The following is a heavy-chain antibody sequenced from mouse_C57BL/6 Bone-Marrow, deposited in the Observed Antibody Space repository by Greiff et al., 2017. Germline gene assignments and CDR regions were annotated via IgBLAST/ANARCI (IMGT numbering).Heavy chain of an antibody. CDR3: TRDEGNSGFDSYYFDY. CDR2: IDPEPGGT. Sequence: QVQLQQSGAELVRPGASVTLSCKASGYTFTDYEMHWVKQTPVPGLEWIGDIDPEPGGTAYNQKFKGKAILTADKSSSTAYMELRSLTSEDSAVEYCTRDEGNSGFDSYYFDYWCQGTTLTVSS. CDR1: GYTFTDYE. J-gene: IGHJ2*01. D-gene: IGHD2-1*01. V-gene: IGHV1-15*01.